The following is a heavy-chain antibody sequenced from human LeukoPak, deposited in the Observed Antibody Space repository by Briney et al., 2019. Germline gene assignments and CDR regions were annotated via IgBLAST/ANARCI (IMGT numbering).Heavy chain of an antibody. Sequence: PSETLSLTCVVSGYSISSGYYWGWIRQPPGKGLEWIGSIYHSGSTYYNPSLKSRVTISVDTSKNQFSLKLSSVTAADTAVYYCARPQYCSGGSCSSGWFDPWAREPWSPSPQ. J-gene: IGHJ5*02. CDR3: ARPQYCSGGSCSSGWFDP. D-gene: IGHD2-15*01. CDR2: IYHSGST. CDR1: GYSISSGYY. V-gene: IGHV4-38-2*01.